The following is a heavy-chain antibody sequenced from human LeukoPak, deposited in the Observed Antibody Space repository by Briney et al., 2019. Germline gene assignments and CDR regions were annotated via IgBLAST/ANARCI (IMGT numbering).Heavy chain of an antibody. Sequence: QAGGSLRLSCAASGFTFSSYWMHWVRQSPGKGLVWVSRIDSEGGSTTYADSVKGRFTISRDNAKNTLYLQMHSLRSEDTAVYYCARVLYNWNDVLDYWGQGTLVTVSS. CDR3: ARVLYNWNDVLDY. CDR2: IDSEGGST. D-gene: IGHD1-20*01. J-gene: IGHJ4*02. V-gene: IGHV3-74*01. CDR1: GFTFSSYW.